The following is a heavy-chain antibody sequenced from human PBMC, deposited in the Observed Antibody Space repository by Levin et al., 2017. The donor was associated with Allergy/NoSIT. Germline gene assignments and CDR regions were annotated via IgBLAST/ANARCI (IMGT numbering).Heavy chain of an antibody. CDR3: ASIAVADYYYDYGMDV. CDR2: INSDGSST. CDR1: GFTFSSYW. J-gene: IGHJ6*02. Sequence: PGGSLRLSCAASGFTFSSYWMHWVRQAPGKGLVWVSRINSDGSSTSYADSVKGRFTISRDNAKNTLYLQMNSLRAEDTAVYYCASIAVADYYYDYGMDVWGQGTTVTVSS. V-gene: IGHV3-74*01. D-gene: IGHD6-19*01.